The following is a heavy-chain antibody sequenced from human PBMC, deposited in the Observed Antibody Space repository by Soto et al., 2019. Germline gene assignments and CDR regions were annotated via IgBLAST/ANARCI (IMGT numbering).Heavy chain of an antibody. CDR3: AKDASGYFDWFHPGWFDP. Sequence: GGSLRLSCAASGFTFSSYAMSWVRQAPGKGLEWVSAISGSGGSTYYADSVKGRFTISRDNSKNTLYLQMNSLRAEDTAVYYCAKDASGYFDWFHPGWFDPWGQGTLVTVSS. CDR1: GFTFSSYA. J-gene: IGHJ5*02. V-gene: IGHV3-23*01. CDR2: ISGSGGST. D-gene: IGHD3-9*01.